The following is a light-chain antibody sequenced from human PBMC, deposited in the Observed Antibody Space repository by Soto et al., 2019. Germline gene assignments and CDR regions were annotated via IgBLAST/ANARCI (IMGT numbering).Light chain of an antibody. J-gene: IGKJ4*01. CDR2: GAS. CDR1: QSVSSSY. CDR3: QPYGSSPT. Sequence: EIVLTQSPGTLSLSPGERATLSCRASQSVSSSYLAWYQQKPGQAPRLLIYGASSRATGIPDRFSGSGSGTDFTLTISRLEPEDFAVYYCQPYGSSPTFGGGTKVDIK. V-gene: IGKV3-20*01.